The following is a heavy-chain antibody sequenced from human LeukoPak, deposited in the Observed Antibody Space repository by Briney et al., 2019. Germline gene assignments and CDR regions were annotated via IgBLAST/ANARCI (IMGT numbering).Heavy chain of an antibody. V-gene: IGHV3-21*01. CDR1: GFTFSSYT. CDR3: ARDLTVTSTCWFDR. J-gene: IGHJ5*02. CDR2: ITSSSTYI. Sequence: KTGGSLRLSCAVSGFTFSSYTMNWVRQAPGKGLAWVSSITSSSTYIYYADSVKGRFTISRDNAKNSLYLQMNSLRAEDTAMYYYARDLTVTSTCWFDRWGQGTLVTVSS. D-gene: IGHD4-11*01.